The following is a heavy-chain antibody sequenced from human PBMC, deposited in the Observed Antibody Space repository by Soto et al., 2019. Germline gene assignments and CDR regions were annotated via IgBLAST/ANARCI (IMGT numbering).Heavy chain of an antibody. CDR2: IYYSGST. V-gene: IGHV4-39*01. D-gene: IGHD6-19*01. Sequence: SETLSLTCTVSGGSISSSSYYWGWIRQPPGKGLEWIGSIYYSGSTYYNPSLKSRVTISVDTSKNQFSLKLSSVTAADTAVYYCARPSTQGIAVAGTWDDAFDIWGQGTMVTVSS. CDR1: GGSISSSSYY. J-gene: IGHJ3*02. CDR3: ARPSTQGIAVAGTWDDAFDI.